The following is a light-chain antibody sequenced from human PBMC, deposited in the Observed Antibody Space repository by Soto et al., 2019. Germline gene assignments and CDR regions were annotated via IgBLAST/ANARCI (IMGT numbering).Light chain of an antibody. CDR2: GAS. V-gene: IGKV3-20*01. CDR3: QQYGSSPPWT. Sequence: EIALTQSPGTLSLSPGERATLSCGASQSVSSSYLAWYQQKPGQAPRPLIYGASSRATGIPDRFSGSGSGTDFTLTISRLEPEDFAVYYCQQYGSSPPWTFGQGTKVDIK. CDR1: QSVSSSY. J-gene: IGKJ1*01.